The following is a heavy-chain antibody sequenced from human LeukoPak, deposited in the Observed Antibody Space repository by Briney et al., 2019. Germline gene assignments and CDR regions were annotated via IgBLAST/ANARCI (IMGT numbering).Heavy chain of an antibody. V-gene: IGHV3-48*03. CDR1: GFTFSTYE. CDR3: ARDRDYYGSGSYMYNWFDP. J-gene: IGHJ5*02. Sequence: GGSLRLSCAASGFTFSTYEMNWVRQAPGKGLEWVSYISSSGSTIYYADSVKGRFTISRDNAKNSLYLQMNSLRAEDTALYYCARDRDYYGSGSYMYNWFDPWGQGTLVTVSS. CDR2: ISSSGSTI. D-gene: IGHD3-10*01.